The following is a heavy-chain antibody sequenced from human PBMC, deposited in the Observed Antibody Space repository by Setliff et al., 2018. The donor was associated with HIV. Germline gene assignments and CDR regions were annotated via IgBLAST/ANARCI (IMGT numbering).Heavy chain of an antibody. CDR1: GGSISSGGYY. CDR3: ASLMYYYCSGSYQTFDY. J-gene: IGHJ4*02. CDR2: IYYSGSN. V-gene: IGHV4-31*03. Sequence: PSETLSLTCTVSGGSISSGGYYWSWIRQHPGKGLEWIGYIYYSGSNYYNPSLKRRVTISVDSSKNQFSLKLSSVTDADTAVYYCASLMYYYCSGSYQTFDYWGQGTRVTVSS. D-gene: IGHD3-10*01.